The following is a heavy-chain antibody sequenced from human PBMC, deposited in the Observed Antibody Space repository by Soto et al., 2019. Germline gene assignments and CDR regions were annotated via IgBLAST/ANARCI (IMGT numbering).Heavy chain of an antibody. V-gene: IGHV4-34*01. CDR1: GGSFSGYY. CDR2: INHSGST. Sequence: QVQLQQWGAGLLKPSETLSLTCAVYGGSFSGYYWSWIRQPPGKGLEWIGEINHSGSTNYNPSLKSRVTISVDTSKNQFSLKLSSVTAADTAVYYCARGGTYDYVWGSYRYNRRYFDYWGQGTLVTVSS. D-gene: IGHD3-16*02. J-gene: IGHJ4*02. CDR3: ARGGTYDYVWGSYRYNRRYFDY.